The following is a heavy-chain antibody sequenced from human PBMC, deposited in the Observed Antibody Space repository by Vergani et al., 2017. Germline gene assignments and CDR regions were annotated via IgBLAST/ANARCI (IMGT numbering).Heavy chain of an antibody. Sequence: QVQLVESGGGEVQPGRSLRLSCSAAGYPFSDYGVHWVRQAPGKGLEWVSVISYDGNKKNYADSVKGRFTISRDNSKNTLYLEMNALRAEDTAVYYCARDFLTRVTTLDYYNVGVWDKGTTVTVSS. J-gene: IGHJ6*03. CDR2: ISYDGNKK. V-gene: IGHV3-30*03. CDR3: ARDFLTRVTTLDYYNVGV. CDR1: GYPFSDYG. D-gene: IGHD1-1*01.